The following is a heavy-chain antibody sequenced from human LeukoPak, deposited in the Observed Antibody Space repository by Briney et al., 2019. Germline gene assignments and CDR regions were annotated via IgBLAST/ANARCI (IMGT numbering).Heavy chain of an antibody. CDR2: IGTGDNK. CDR1: GFTFSNYE. Sequence: GGSLRLSCKASGFTFSNYEMNWVRQAPGKGLEWVSYIGTGDNKHYADSLKGRFTTSRDDAKNTLFLQMNSLKVDDTAVYFCARERINCRGDCYDYWGQGTLVTVSS. V-gene: IGHV3-48*03. J-gene: IGHJ4*02. D-gene: IGHD2-21*02. CDR3: ARERINCRGDCYDY.